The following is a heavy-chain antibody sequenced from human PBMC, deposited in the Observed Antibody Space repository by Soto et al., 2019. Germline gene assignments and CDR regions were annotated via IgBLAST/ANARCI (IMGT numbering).Heavy chain of an antibody. CDR3: ARARLSRSWWFDP. D-gene: IGHD3-10*01. V-gene: IGHV4-61*05. CDR2: IYYRGST. J-gene: IGHJ5*02. CDR1: GGSISSSSYY. Sequence: PSETLSLTCTFSGGSISSSSYYWGWIRQPPGKGLEWIGYIYYRGSTNYNPSLKSRVTISVDTSKNQFSLKLSSVTAADTAVYYCARARLSRSWWFDPWGQGTLVTVSS.